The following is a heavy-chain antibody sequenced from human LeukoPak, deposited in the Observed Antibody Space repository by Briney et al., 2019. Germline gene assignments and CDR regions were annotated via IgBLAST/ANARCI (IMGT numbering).Heavy chain of an antibody. D-gene: IGHD3-9*01. V-gene: IGHV4-39*07. CDR2: IYHSGST. J-gene: IGHJ4*02. CDR1: GASISGSGYY. Sequence: PSETLSLTCTVSGASISGSGYYWGWIRQPPGKGLEWIGSIYHSGSTYYNPSLKSRVTISVDTSKNQFSLKLSSVTAADTAVYYCARVRLRVTISISCCGKTYYFDYWGQGTLVTVSS. CDR3: ARVRLRVTISISCCGKTYYFDY.